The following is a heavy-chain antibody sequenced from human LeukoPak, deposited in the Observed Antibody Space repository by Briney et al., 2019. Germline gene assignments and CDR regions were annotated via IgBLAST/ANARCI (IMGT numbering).Heavy chain of an antibody. CDR3: ARERVFYDILTGRWLYYMDV. J-gene: IGHJ6*03. CDR1: GGSIFSSNSY. Sequence: PSETLSLTCTVSGGSIFSSNSYWGWIRQPAGKGLEWIGRIYTSGSTNYNPSLKSRVTISVDTSKNQFSLKLSSVTAADTAVYYCARERVFYDILTGRWLYYMDVWDKGTTVTISS. D-gene: IGHD3-9*01. CDR2: IYTSGST. V-gene: IGHV4-61*02.